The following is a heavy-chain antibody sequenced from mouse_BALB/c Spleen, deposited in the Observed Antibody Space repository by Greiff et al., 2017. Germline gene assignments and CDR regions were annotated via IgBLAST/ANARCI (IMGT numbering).Heavy chain of an antibody. CDR2: IWAGGST. CDR1: GFSLTSYG. Sequence: VHLVESGPGLVAPSQSLSITCTVSGFSLTSYGVHWVRQPPGKGLEWLGVIWAGGSTNYNSALMSRLSISKDNSKSQVFLKMNSLQTDDTAMYYCARDPYGNLFDYWGQGTTLTVSS. D-gene: IGHD2-1*01. V-gene: IGHV2-9*02. J-gene: IGHJ2*01. CDR3: ARDPYGNLFDY.